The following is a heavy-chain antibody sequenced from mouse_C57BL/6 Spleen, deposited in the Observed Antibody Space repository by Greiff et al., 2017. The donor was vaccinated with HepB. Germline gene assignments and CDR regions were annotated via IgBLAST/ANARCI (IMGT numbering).Heavy chain of an antibody. J-gene: IGHJ3*01. CDR1: GYTFTSYW. CDR2: IYPGNSDT. D-gene: IGHD2-3*01. V-gene: IGHV1-5*01. CDR3: TRPGDGYSAWFAY. Sequence: EVQLQQSGTVLARPGASVKMSCKTSGYTFTSYWMHWVKQRPGQGLEWIGAIYPGNSDTSYNQKFKGKAKLTAVTSASTAYMELSSLTNEDSAVYYCTRPGDGYSAWFAYWGQGTLVTVSA.